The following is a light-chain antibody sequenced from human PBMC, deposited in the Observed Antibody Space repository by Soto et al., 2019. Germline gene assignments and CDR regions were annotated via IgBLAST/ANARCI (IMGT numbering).Light chain of an antibody. V-gene: IGKV3-15*01. CDR1: QSVGSD. CDR2: DAS. CDR3: QQYKNWPPIT. J-gene: IGKJ5*01. Sequence: ILMTPSPSTRSGSPGARAALSGGASQSVGSDLAWYQQKPGQAPRLLVYDASNRATGIPARFSGSGSGTEFTLTISSLQSEDFAVYYCQQYKNWPPITFGQGTRLEIK.